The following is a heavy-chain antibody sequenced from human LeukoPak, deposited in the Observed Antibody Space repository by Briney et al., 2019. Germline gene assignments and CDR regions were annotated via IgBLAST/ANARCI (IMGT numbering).Heavy chain of an antibody. V-gene: IGHV3-21*01. D-gene: IGHD3-22*01. J-gene: IGHJ4*02. CDR1: GFTFSSYS. CDR2: ISSSSSYI. Sequence: GGSLRLSCAASGFTFSSYSMNWVRQAPGKGLEWVSSISSSSSYIFYADSVKGRFTISRDNAKNSLYLQMNSLRAEDTAVYYCARDYYDSSGYYHGGYWGQGTLVTVPS. CDR3: ARDYYDSSGYYHGGY.